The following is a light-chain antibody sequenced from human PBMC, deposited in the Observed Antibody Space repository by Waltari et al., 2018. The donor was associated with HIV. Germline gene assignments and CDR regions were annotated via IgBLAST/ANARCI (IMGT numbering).Light chain of an antibody. CDR3: AAWDDSLNAHVL. CDR1: NSNIGSNT. J-gene: IGLJ2*01. Sequence: QSVLTQPPSASGTPGQRVTISCSGRNSNIGSNTVHWYQQLPGTAPKLLIYNNNPRPSGVSDRFSGSKSGTSASLAISGLQSEDEADYYCAAWDDSLNAHVLFGGGTKLTVL. CDR2: NNN. V-gene: IGLV1-44*01.